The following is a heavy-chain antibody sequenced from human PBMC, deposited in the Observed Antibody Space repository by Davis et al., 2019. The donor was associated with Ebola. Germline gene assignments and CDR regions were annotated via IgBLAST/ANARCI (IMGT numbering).Heavy chain of an antibody. J-gene: IGHJ6*02. CDR2: ISSSSSYI. CDR1: GFTFSSYS. Sequence: GESLKISCAASGFTFSSYSMNWVRQAPGKGLEWVSSISSSSSYIYYADSVKGRFTISRDNAKNSLYLQMNSLRAEDTAVYYYARVPAATDNYYYYGMDVWGQGTTVTVSS. D-gene: IGHD2-2*01. V-gene: IGHV3-21*01. CDR3: ARVPAATDNYYYYGMDV.